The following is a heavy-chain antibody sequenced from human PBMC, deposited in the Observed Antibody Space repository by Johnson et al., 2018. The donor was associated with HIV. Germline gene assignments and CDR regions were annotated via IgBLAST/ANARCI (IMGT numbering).Heavy chain of an antibody. D-gene: IGHD3-22*01. V-gene: IGHV3-30*18. Sequence: QVQLVESGGGVVQPGRSLRLSCAASGFTFRTSGMHWVRQAPGQGLEWVAVISYDGTRKYQADHVEGGINLSRDNTKKTLHRQMTSLRAEDTAVYYCAKAGWYDSSGLNDAFDIWGQGTMVTVSS. J-gene: IGHJ3*02. CDR1: GFTFRTSG. CDR3: AKAGWYDSSGLNDAFDI. CDR2: ISYDGTRK.